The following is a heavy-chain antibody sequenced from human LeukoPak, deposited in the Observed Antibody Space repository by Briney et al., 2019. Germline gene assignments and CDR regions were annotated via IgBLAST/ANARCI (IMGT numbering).Heavy chain of an antibody. CDR3: ARGLVGRRVLFGSGTILHYYMDV. CDR2: MNPNSGNT. CDR1: GYTFTSYD. V-gene: IGHV1-8*01. D-gene: IGHD3-10*01. Sequence: ASVKVSCKASGYTFTSYDINWVRQATGQGLEWMGWMNPNSGNTGYAQKFQGRVTMTRNTSISTAYMELSSLRSEDTAVYYCARGLVGRRVLFGSGTILHYYMDVWGKGTTVTISS. J-gene: IGHJ6*03.